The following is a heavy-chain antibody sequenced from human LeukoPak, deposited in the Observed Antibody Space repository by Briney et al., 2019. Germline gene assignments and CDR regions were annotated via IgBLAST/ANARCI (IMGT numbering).Heavy chain of an antibody. CDR3: ARDRASIGSWYFDL. CDR1: GFTVSSNY. D-gene: IGHD1-26*01. CDR2: MYSDETT. V-gene: IGHV3-53*01. J-gene: IGHJ2*01. Sequence: GGSLRLSCAASGFTVSSNYISWVRQAPGKGLEWVTVMYSDETTYYADSVKGRFTISRDNFKNTLYLQMNSLRAEDTAVYYCARDRASIGSWYFDLWGRGTLVTVSS.